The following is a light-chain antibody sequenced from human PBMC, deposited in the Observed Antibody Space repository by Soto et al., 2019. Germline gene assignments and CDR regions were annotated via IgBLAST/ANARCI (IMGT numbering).Light chain of an antibody. Sequence: EIVMTQSPATLSVSPGERATLSCGASQIIRDYLAWYQQKPGQAPRLLIYDASNRATGIPARFSGSGSGTDFTLTISSLEPEDFAVYYCQQRSNWPRTFGQGTKVDI. J-gene: IGKJ1*01. CDR1: QIIRDY. CDR3: QQRSNWPRT. CDR2: DAS. V-gene: IGKV3-11*01.